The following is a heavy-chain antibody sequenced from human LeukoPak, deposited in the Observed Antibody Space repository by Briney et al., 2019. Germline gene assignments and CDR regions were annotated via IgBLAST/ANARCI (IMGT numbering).Heavy chain of an antibody. D-gene: IGHD4-11*01. CDR1: GYTFTGYY. V-gene: IGHV1-2*02. Sequence: GASVKVSCKASGYTFTGYYMHWVRQAPGQGLEWMGWINPNSGGTNYAQKFQGRVTMTEDTSTDTAYMELSSLRSEDTAVYYCYSNYGDSFDYWGQGTLVTVSS. CDR3: YSNYGDSFDY. J-gene: IGHJ4*02. CDR2: INPNSGGT.